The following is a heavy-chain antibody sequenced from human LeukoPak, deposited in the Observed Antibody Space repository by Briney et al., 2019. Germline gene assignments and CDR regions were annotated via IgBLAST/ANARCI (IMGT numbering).Heavy chain of an antibody. J-gene: IGHJ4*02. Sequence: PGGSLRLSCAASGFTFSNAWMNWVRQAPGKGLEWVGRIKSKTGGGTTDYAAPVKGRFTISRDDSKNTLYLQMNSLKTEDTAVYYCTTGDYVWGSYHDYWGQGTLVTVSS. CDR1: GFTFSNAW. D-gene: IGHD3-16*02. CDR3: TTGDYVWGSYHDY. V-gene: IGHV3-15*07. CDR2: IKSKTGGGTT.